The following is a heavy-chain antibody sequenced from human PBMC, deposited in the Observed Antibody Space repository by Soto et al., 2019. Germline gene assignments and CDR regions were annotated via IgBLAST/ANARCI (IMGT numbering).Heavy chain of an antibody. CDR3: AIDVRYCSSTSCPQPHDY. J-gene: IGHJ4*02. D-gene: IGHD2-2*01. CDR1: GFTFSDYY. Sequence: QVQLVESGGGLVKPGGSLRLSCAASGFTFSDYYMSWIRQAPGKGLEWVSYISSSGSTIYYADSVKGRFTISRDNAKNSLYLQMNSLRAEDTAVYYCAIDVRYCSSTSCPQPHDYWGQGTLVTVSS. CDR2: ISSSGSTI. V-gene: IGHV3-11*01.